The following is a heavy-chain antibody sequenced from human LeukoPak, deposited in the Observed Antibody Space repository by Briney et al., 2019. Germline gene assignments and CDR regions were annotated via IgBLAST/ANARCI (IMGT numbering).Heavy chain of an antibody. V-gene: IGHV1-18*01. Sequence: GASVKVSCKASGYTFTSYGISWVRQAPGQGLEWMGWISAYNGNTNYAQKLQGRVTMTRDTSISTAYMELSRLRSDDTAVYYCARWGYDFWSGYHVGDISKDDAFDIWGQGTMVTVSS. D-gene: IGHD3-3*01. CDR2: ISAYNGNT. J-gene: IGHJ3*02. CDR3: ARWGYDFWSGYHVGDISKDDAFDI. CDR1: GYTFTSYG.